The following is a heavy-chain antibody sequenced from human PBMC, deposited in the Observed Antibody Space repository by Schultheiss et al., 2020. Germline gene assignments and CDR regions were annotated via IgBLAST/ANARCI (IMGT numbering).Heavy chain of an antibody. CDR3: ARDPGRTTALDP. CDR2: IHSDGSRT. CDR1: GFTFSNAW. J-gene: IGHJ5*02. V-gene: IGHV3-74*01. Sequence: GGSLRLSCAASGFTFSNAWMSWVRQAPGTGLVWVSRIHSDGSRTSYADSVKGRFTISRDNAQNTLYLQMNSLRVEDTAVYYCARDPGRTTALDPWGQGTLVTVSS. D-gene: IGHD4-11*01.